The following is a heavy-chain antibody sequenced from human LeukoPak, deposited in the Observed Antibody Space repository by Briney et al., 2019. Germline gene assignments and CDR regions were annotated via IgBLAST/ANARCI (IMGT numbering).Heavy chain of an antibody. D-gene: IGHD3-10*01. CDR1: GFTFDDYA. J-gene: IGHJ4*02. V-gene: IGHV3-9*01. CDR2: ISWNSGSI. CDR3: AKDSGSGSYYNSAFDY. Sequence: TGGSLRLSCAASGFTFDDYAMHWVRQAPGKGLEWVSGISWNSGSIGYADSVKGRFTISRDNAKNSLYLQMNSLRAEDTALYYCAKDSGSGSYYNSAFDYWGQGTLVTVSS.